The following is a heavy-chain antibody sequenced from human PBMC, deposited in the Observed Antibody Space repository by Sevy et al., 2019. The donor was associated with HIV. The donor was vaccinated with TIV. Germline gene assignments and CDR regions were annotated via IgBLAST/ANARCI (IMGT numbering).Heavy chain of an antibody. V-gene: IGHV3-23*01. CDR3: ATGTTDSSISWVFDV. CDR2: LSGSGGTT. D-gene: IGHD6-13*01. Sequence: GGSLRLSCGASGFTFFSHVMSWVRQAPGKGLEWVSGLSGSGGTTYYADSVKGRFSISRDNSKNKLYLQMSSLRIEDTAVYYCATGTTDSSISWVFDVWGQGTMVTVSS. CDR1: GFTFFSHV. J-gene: IGHJ3*01.